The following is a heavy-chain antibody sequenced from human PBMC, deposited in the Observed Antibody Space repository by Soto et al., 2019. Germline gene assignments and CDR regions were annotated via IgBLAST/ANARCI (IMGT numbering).Heavy chain of an antibody. V-gene: IGHV4-59*08. CDR3: ARLDWNYDIDY. J-gene: IGHJ4*02. CDR2: IYYSGST. CDR1: GGSISSYY. D-gene: IGHD1-7*01. Sequence: LSETLSLTCTVSGGSISSYYWSWIRQPPGKGLEWIGYIYYSGSTNYNPSLKSRVTISVDTSKNQFSLKLSSVTAADTAVYYCARLDWNYDIDYWGQGTLVTVSS.